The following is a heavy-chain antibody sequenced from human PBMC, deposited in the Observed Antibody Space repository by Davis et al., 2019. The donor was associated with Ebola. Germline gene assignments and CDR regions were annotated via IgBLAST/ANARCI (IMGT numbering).Heavy chain of an antibody. CDR2: LSGSGDAT. CDR1: GFTFSSYA. J-gene: IGHJ4*02. CDR3: ARAWELRFDY. D-gene: IGHD1-26*01. Sequence: GESLKISCAASGFTFSSYAMSWVRQAPGKGLEWVSSLSGSGDATYYADSVKGRFTISRDNSKNTLYLQMNSLRAEDTAVYYCARAWELRFDYWGQGTLVTVSS. V-gene: IGHV3-23*01.